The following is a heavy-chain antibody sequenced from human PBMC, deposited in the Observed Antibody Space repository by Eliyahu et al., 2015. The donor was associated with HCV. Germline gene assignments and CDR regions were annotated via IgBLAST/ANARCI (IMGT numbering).Heavy chain of an antibody. D-gene: IGHD3-10*01. Sequence: QVTLKESGPVLVEPTQTLTLTCTFSGFSLXXGGMRVSGIRQPPGKALXWLARIDWDDDKFYSTSLKTRLTISKDTSKNQVVLTMTNMDPVDTATYYCARIRSTQLSRVRGGAYDYWGQGTPVTVSS. CDR2: IDWDDDK. J-gene: IGHJ4*02. CDR3: ARIRSTQLSRVRGGAYDY. CDR1: GFSLXXGGMR. V-gene: IGHV2-70*04.